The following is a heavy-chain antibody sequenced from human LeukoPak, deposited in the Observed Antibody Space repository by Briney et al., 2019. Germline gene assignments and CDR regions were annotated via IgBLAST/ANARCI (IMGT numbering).Heavy chain of an antibody. CDR3: VRGDYYDSGIYPAFD. V-gene: IGHV1-8*03. J-gene: IGHJ4*02. Sequence: ASVKVSCKASGYTFTSYDINWVRQATGQGLEWMGWVNPNSGNTGYAQKFQGRVTITRNTSISTAYMELSSLRSEDTAVYYCVRGDYYDSGIYPAFDWGQGTLVTVSS. CDR1: GYTFTSYD. D-gene: IGHD3-10*01. CDR2: VNPNSGNT.